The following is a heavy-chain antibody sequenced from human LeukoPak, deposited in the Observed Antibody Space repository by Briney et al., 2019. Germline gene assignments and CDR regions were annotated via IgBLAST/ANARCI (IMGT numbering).Heavy chain of an antibody. CDR1: GFTFSSYG. D-gene: IGHD3-22*01. J-gene: IGHJ4*02. CDR3: ARADYYDSSGYPPLDY. V-gene: IGHV3-30*03. Sequence: PGGSLRLSCAASGFTFSSYGMHWVRQAPGKGLEWVAVVSYDGSNKYYADSVKGRFTISRDNSKNTLYLQMNSLRAEDTAVYYCARADYYDSSGYPPLDYWGQGTLVTVSS. CDR2: VSYDGSNK.